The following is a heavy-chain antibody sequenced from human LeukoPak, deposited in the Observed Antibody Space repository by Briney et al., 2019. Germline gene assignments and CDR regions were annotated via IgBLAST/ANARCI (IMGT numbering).Heavy chain of an antibody. V-gene: IGHV3-72*01. Sequence: PGGSLRLSCAASDLSLSDQLMDWVRQAPGMGLEWVGRSRNKKRSYTTEYAASVRGRFIISRDESKNSLFLQMNSLTAEDTAIYYCSRDGGRDGNSAFDMWGQGTMVTVSS. D-gene: IGHD2/OR15-2a*01. CDR1: DLSLSDQL. J-gene: IGHJ3*02. CDR3: SRDGGRDGNSAFDM. CDR2: SRNKKRSYTT.